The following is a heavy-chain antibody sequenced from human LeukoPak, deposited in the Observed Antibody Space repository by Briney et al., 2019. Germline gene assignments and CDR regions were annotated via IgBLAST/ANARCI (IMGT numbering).Heavy chain of an antibody. D-gene: IGHD5-12*01. CDR1: GDSISSSSYY. Sequence: SETLSLTCTVSGDSISSSSYYWGWIRQPPGKGLQWIGNIFYDGSTYYNPSLKSRVTISVDTSKTQFSLNLNSVTAADTAVYYCARTTEGYAGGPGYSYYYYMDVWGKGTTVTISS. CDR3: ARTTEGYAGGPGYSYYYYMDV. CDR2: IFYDGST. V-gene: IGHV4-39*07. J-gene: IGHJ6*03.